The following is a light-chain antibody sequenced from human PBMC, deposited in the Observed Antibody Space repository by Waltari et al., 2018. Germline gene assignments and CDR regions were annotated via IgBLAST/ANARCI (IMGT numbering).Light chain of an antibody. CDR1: RTISTY. J-gene: IGKJ3*01. Sequence: DIQMTQSPSSLSPSVGDRDTITCRASRTISTYLNWYQQKPGKAPKLLIFASSSLQTGVPSRFSGSGSGTDFGLTISSLQPEDFATYYCQQTATIPVTFGPGTTVDVK. CDR2: ASS. CDR3: QQTATIPVT. V-gene: IGKV1-39*01.